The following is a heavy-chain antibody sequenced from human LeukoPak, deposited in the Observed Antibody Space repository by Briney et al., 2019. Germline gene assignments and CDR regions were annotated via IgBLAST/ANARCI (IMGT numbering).Heavy chain of an antibody. J-gene: IGHJ3*02. V-gene: IGHV4-59*08. CDR1: GDSISSYY. D-gene: IGHD5-24*01. Sequence: KTSETLSLTCTVSGDSISSYYWSWLRQPPGKGLEWIGYIYYSGGTDYNPSLKSRVTISVDTSKNQFSLKLRSVTAADTAVYYCARHVTISGPYDASDIWGQGTMVTVSP. CDR2: IYYSGGT. CDR3: ARHVTISGPYDASDI.